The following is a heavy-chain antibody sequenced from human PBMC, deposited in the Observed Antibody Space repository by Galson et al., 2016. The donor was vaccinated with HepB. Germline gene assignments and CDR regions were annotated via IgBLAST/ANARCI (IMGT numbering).Heavy chain of an antibody. D-gene: IGHD3/OR15-3a*01. CDR2: INVGNGNS. CDR3: PREHDIWTSYAFDI. J-gene: IGHJ3*02. CDR1: GFTLTSYA. V-gene: IGHV1-3*01. Sequence: SVKVSCKASGFTLTSYAIKWVRQAPGQRLEWMGWINVGNGNSKYSEKFQGRVTITRDTSASTVYMELSSLRSEDTAVYYCPREHDIWTSYAFDIWGQGTMITVSS.